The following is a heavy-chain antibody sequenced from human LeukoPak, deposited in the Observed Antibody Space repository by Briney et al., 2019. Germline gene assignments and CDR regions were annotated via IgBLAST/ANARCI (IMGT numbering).Heavy chain of an antibody. CDR2: FDPEDGET. CDR3: ATEVRYYDSSGYHN. Sequence: ASVKVSCKVSGYTLTELSMHWVRQVPGKGLEWMGGFDPEDGETIYAQKFQGRVTMTEDTSTDTAYMELSSLRSEDTAVYYCATEVRYYDSSGYHNWGQGTLVTVSS. D-gene: IGHD3-22*01. V-gene: IGHV1-24*01. J-gene: IGHJ4*02. CDR1: GYTLTELS.